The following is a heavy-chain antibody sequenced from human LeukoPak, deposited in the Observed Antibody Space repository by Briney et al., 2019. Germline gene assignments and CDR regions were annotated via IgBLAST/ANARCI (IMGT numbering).Heavy chain of an antibody. Sequence: PSETLSLTCTVSGGSISSSTCYWGWIRQPPGKGLEWIGSIYYSGSTYNNPSLKSRVTIFVDTSKNQFSLKLSSVTATDTAVYYCARTYGDYDDAFDVWGQGTMVTVSS. V-gene: IGHV4-39*01. J-gene: IGHJ3*01. CDR3: ARTYGDYDDAFDV. CDR2: IYYSGST. CDR1: GGSISSSTCY. D-gene: IGHD4-17*01.